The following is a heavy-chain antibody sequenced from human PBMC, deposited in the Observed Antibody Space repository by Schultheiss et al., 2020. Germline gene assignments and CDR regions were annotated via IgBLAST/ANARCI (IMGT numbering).Heavy chain of an antibody. J-gene: IGHJ4*02. CDR1: GFTLSDVD. D-gene: IGHD5-24*01. CDR2: ISSSSSTI. V-gene: IGHV3-48*04. CDR3: AKGLETHFDY. Sequence: GGSLRLSCATSGFTLSDVDMHWVRQAPGKGLEWVSYISSSSSTIYYADSVKGRFTISRDNAKNSLYLQMNSLRAEDTALYYCAKGLETHFDYWGQGTLVTVSS.